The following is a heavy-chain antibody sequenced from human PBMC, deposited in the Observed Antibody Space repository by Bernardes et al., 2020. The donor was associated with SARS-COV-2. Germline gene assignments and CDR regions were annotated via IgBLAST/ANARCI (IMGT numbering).Heavy chain of an antibody. D-gene: IGHD5-12*01. CDR3: ARETSEAPYGGYTDYGMDV. CDR1: GFTFSSYW. J-gene: IGHJ6*02. CDR2: IKQDGSEK. Sequence: GGSLRLSCAASGFTFSSYWMSWVRQAPGKGVEWVANIKQDGSEKYYVDSVKGRFTISRDNAKNSLYLQMNSLRAEDTAVYYCARETSEAPYGGYTDYGMDVWGQGTTVTVSS. V-gene: IGHV3-7*01.